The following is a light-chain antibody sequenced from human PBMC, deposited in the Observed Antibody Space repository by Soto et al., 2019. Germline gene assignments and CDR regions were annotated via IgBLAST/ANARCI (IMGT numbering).Light chain of an antibody. Sequence: ETVMTQSPATLSVSPGERATFSCRASQSVSMSVAWYQQKVGQAPRLLIYDASTRASGIPARFSGSGSGTEFTLTISSLQSEDFAIYFCQQYNNWPPITFGQGTRLEIE. J-gene: IGKJ5*01. V-gene: IGKV3-15*01. CDR2: DAS. CDR1: QSVSMS. CDR3: QQYNNWPPIT.